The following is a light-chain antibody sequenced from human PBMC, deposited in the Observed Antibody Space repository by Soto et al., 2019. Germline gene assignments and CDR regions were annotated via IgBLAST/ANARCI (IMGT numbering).Light chain of an antibody. CDR1: QGISSY. V-gene: IGKV1-9*01. Sequence: QLTQSPSSLSASVGDRVAITCRASQGISSYLAWYQKKPGKAPKLLIYAAYTLQSGVQSRFSGSGSGTDFTLTIRSLQPEDFATYYCKQLNTYPITFGQGTRLEIK. J-gene: IGKJ5*01. CDR3: KQLNTYPIT. CDR2: AAY.